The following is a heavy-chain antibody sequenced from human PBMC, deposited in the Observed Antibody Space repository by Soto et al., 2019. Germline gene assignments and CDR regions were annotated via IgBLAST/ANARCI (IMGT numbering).Heavy chain of an antibody. D-gene: IGHD3-3*01. J-gene: IGHJ6*01. CDR2: ISYDGSNK. Sequence: QVQLVESGGGVVQPGRSLRLSCAASGFTFSSYGMHWVRQAPGKGLEWVAVISYDGSNKYYADSVKGRFTISRDNSKNTLYLQMNSLRAEDTAVYYCAKEERYDFWSGYYRSYYYYGMDVW. CDR1: GFTFSSYG. V-gene: IGHV3-30*18. CDR3: AKEERYDFWSGYYRSYYYYGMDV.